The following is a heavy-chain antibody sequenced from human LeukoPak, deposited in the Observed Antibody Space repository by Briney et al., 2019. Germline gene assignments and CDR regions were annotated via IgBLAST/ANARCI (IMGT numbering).Heavy chain of an antibody. V-gene: IGHV3-66*01. J-gene: IGHJ6*02. Sequence: GSLRLSCAASGFTVSSNYMSWVRQAPGKGLEWVSVIYSGGSAYYADSVKGRFTISRDNSKSTLYLQMNSLRAEDTAVYYCARDNNKWERGGYYYYGMDVWGQGTTVTVSS. CDR3: ARDNNKWERGGYYYYGMDV. CDR2: IYSGGSA. CDR1: GFTVSSNY. D-gene: IGHD1-26*01.